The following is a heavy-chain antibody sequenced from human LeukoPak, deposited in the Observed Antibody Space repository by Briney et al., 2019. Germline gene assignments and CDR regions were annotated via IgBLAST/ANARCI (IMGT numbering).Heavy chain of an antibody. CDR1: GGSFSGYY. Sequence: SETLYLTCAVYGGSFSGYYWSWIRQPPGKGLEWIGEINHSGSTNYNPSLKSRVTISVDTSKNQFSLKLSSVTAADTAVYYCARGRRGSYSEAPFDCWGQGTLVTVSS. D-gene: IGHD1-26*01. V-gene: IGHV4-34*01. CDR2: INHSGST. CDR3: ARGRRGSYSEAPFDC. J-gene: IGHJ4*02.